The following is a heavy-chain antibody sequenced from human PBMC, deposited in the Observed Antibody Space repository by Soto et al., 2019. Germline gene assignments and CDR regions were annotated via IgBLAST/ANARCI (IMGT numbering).Heavy chain of an antibody. CDR3: ARVTGHIAGAGFEP. CDR1: GDSVSSNSAA. D-gene: IGHD6-19*01. CDR2: TYYRSKWYN. J-gene: IGHJ5*02. Sequence: SQTLSLTCAISGDSVSSNSAAWNWIRQYPSRGLEWLGRTYYRSKWYNDYAVSVKSRITINPDTSKNQFSLQLNSVTPEDTAVYYCARVTGHIAGAGFEPWGKATLAT. V-gene: IGHV6-1*01.